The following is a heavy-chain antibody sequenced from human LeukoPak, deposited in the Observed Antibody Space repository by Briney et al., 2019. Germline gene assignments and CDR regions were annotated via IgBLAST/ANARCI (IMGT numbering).Heavy chain of an antibody. Sequence: GASVKVSCKASGYTFTGHYIYWVRQAPGQGLEWMGWINPNGGGTNYAQKLQGRVTMTTDTSTSTAYMELRRLRSDDTAVYYCARLLWFGDLHMDVWGKGTTVTISS. J-gene: IGHJ6*03. CDR3: ARLLWFGDLHMDV. CDR2: INPNGGGT. V-gene: IGHV1-2*02. CDR1: GYTFTGHY. D-gene: IGHD3-10*01.